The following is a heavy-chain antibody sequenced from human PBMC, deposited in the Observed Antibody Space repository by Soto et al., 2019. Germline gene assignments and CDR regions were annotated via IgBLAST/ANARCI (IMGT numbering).Heavy chain of an antibody. D-gene: IGHD4-17*01. CDR2: INPNSGGT. V-gene: IGHV1-2*04. CDR3: ARALDNLMTTVTPFDY. CDR1: GYTFTGYY. J-gene: IGHJ4*02. Sequence: ASVKVSCKASGYTFTGYYMHWVRQAPGQGLEWMGWINPNSGGTNYAQKFQGWVTMTRDTSISTAYMELSRLRSDDTAVYYCARALDNLMTTVTPFDYWGQGTLVTVSS.